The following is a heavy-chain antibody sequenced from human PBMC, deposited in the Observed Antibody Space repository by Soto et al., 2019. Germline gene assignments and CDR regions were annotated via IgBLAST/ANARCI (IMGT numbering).Heavy chain of an antibody. Sequence: GASVKVSCKASRVAFSKFIVTWVRQAPGLGLEWVGGIIPIFGTANDAQKFQGRVTITADESTSTSYMEVNNLRSEDTAVYYCAKVRYSSPMGYYYGMDVWGQGTTVTVSS. D-gene: IGHD6-19*01. J-gene: IGHJ6*02. CDR3: AKVRYSSPMGYYYGMDV. CDR2: IIPIFGTA. V-gene: IGHV1-69*13. CDR1: RVAFSKFI.